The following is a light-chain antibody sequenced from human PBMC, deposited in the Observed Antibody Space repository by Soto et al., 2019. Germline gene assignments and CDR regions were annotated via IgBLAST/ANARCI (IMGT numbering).Light chain of an antibody. J-gene: IGLJ2*01. CDR1: SSDVGGHKY. CDR3: TSYTRSNTLI. Sequence: QSALTQPASVSGSPGQSITITCTGTSSDVGGHKYVSWYQQYPGKAPKVMIYEVTNRPSGVSNRFSGSKSGNTASLTISGLQAEDEADYYCTSYTRSNTLIFGGGTKLTVL. CDR2: EVT. V-gene: IGLV2-14*01.